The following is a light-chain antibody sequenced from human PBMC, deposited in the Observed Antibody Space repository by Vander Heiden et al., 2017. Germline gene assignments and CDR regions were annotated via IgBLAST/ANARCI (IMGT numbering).Light chain of an antibody. CDR1: QSLLHSNGFNY. CDR2: LGS. Sequence: DIVTSQSPLLQLVTPGEPASISCRSSQSLLHSNGFNYLDWYLQKPGQSPQLLIFLGSNRASGVPDRISGSGSGTDFTLRISRVEPEDVGVYYCMQSLQTPLTFGGGTKVEIK. CDR3: MQSLQTPLT. V-gene: IGKV2-28*01. J-gene: IGKJ4*01.